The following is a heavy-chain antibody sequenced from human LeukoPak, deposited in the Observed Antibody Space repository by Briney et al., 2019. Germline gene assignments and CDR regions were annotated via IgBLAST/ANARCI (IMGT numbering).Heavy chain of an antibody. Sequence: PGGSLRLSCAASGFTFSSYAMSWVRQAPGKGLEWVSAISGCGGSTSYADSVKGRFTISRDHSKNPLYLQVNCLIAEDTAVYYCAKGYYDYVWGSYYFDYWGQGTLVTVSS. J-gene: IGHJ4*02. CDR2: ISGCGGST. CDR1: GFTFSSYA. D-gene: IGHD3-16*01. CDR3: AKGYYDYVWGSYYFDY. V-gene: IGHV3-23*01.